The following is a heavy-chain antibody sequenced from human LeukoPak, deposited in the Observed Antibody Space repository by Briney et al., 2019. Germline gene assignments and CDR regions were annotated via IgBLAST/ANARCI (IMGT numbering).Heavy chain of an antibody. V-gene: IGHV3-11*01. CDR3: AKDQLLLWFGELGG. CDR2: ITNGGSTI. Sequence: GGSLRLSCAASGFTFSDYNMNWVRQAPGKGREGVSYITNGGSTIHHADSVKGRFPISRENAKKILYLQMTSLRAEDTAVYYCAKDQLLLWFGELGGWGQGTLVTVSS. D-gene: IGHD3-10*01. J-gene: IGHJ4*02. CDR1: GFTFSDYN.